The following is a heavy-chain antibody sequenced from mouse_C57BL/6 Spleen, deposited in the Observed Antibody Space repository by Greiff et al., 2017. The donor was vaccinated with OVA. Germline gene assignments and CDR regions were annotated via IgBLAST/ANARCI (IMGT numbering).Heavy chain of an antibody. V-gene: IGHV1-64*01. CDR2: IHPNSGST. J-gene: IGHJ1*03. CDR3: ARDGYYGYFDV. D-gene: IGHD2-3*01. Sequence: VKLQQPGAELVKPGASVKLSCKASGYTFTSYWMHWVKQRPGQGLEWIGMIHPNSGSTNYNEKFKSKATLTVDKSSSTAYMQLSRLTSEDSAVYYCARDGYYGYFDVWGTGTTVTVSS. CDR1: GYTFTSYW.